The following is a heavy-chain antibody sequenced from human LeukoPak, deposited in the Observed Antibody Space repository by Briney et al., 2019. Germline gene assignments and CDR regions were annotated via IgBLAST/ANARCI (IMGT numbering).Heavy chain of an antibody. CDR2: LYSSGSS. J-gene: IGHJ4*02. CDR1: GGSISSNTFY. D-gene: IGHD7-27*01. CDR3: ATGLGKSENYLGVFDY. V-gene: IGHV4-39*01. Sequence: TSETLSLTCTGSGGSISSNTFYWAWIRQSPGKGLEWIGSLYSSGSSYYNPSLRRRVTISVDTSKNQFSLNLTSVTAADSAVYYCATGLGKSENYLGVFDYWGQGTLVTVSS.